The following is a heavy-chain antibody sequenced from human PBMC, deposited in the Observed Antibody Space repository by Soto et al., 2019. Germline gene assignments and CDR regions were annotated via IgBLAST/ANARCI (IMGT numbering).Heavy chain of an antibody. Sequence: QVQLQQWGAGLLKPSETLSLTCAVYGGSFSGYYWSWIRQPPGKGLEWIGEINQSGSTNYNPSLKRRVTISVDTSKNQSSLKLSSVTAADTAVYYCARTYSSSWSPFEYWGQGALVTVSS. CDR2: INQSGST. CDR3: ARTYSSSWSPFEY. CDR1: GGSFSGYY. V-gene: IGHV4-34*01. D-gene: IGHD6-13*01. J-gene: IGHJ4*02.